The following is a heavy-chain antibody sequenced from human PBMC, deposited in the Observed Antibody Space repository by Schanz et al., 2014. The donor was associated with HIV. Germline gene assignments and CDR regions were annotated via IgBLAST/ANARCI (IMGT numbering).Heavy chain of an antibody. J-gene: IGHJ6*02. D-gene: IGHD1-26*01. CDR3: ARGEVPSLGMDV. CDR2: IIPLFGTA. V-gene: IGHV1-69*06. CDR1: GGTFTNYA. Sequence: QVQLVQSGAEVKKPGSSVRISCQASGGTFTNYALNWVRQAPGQGLEWMGGIIPLFGTANYAQKFQGRVTMTTDTSTSTAYMELRSLRSDDTAVYYCARGEVPSLGMDVWGQGTTVTVSS.